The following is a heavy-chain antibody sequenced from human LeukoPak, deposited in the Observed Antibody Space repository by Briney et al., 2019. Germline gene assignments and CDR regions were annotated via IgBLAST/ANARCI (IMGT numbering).Heavy chain of an antibody. CDR2: VYYSGTT. V-gene: IGHV4-39*07. CDR3: ARGYSSSRYDY. D-gene: IGHD6-13*01. CDR1: SGSISSIGYY. J-gene: IGHJ4*02. Sequence: SETLSLTCSVSSGSISSIGYYWGWIRQPPGKGLEWIGSVYYSGTTYYNPSLKSRVTISVDTSKNQFSLRLSSVTAADTAVYYCARGYSSSRYDYWGQGTLVSVSS.